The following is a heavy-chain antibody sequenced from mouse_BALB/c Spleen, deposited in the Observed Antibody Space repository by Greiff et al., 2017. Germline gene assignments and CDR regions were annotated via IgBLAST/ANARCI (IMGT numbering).Heavy chain of an antibody. Sequence: EVQLVESGAELVKPGASVKLSCTASGFNIKDTYMHWVKQRPEQGLEWIGRIDPANGNTKYDPKFQGKATITADTSSNTAYLQLSSLTSEDTAVYYCARAYRYDEGYAMDYWGQGTSVTVSS. D-gene: IGHD2-14*01. J-gene: IGHJ4*01. CDR3: ARAYRYDEGYAMDY. CDR1: GFNIKDTY. V-gene: IGHV14-3*02. CDR2: IDPANGNT.